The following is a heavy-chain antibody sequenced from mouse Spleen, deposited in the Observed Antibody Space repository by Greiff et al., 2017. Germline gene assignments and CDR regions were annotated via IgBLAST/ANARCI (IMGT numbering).Heavy chain of an antibody. CDR2: ISNLAYSI. J-gene: IGHJ4*01. V-gene: IGHV5-15*04. D-gene: IGHD3-1*01. CDR1: GFTFSDYG. Sequence: DVKLVESGGGLVKPGGSLKLSCAASGFTFSDYGMAWVRQAPGKGPEWVAFISNLAYSIYYADTVTGRFTISRENAKNTLYLEMSSLRSEDTAMYYCARRGSGYVDYAMDYWGQGTSVTVSS. CDR3: ARRGSGYVDYAMDY.